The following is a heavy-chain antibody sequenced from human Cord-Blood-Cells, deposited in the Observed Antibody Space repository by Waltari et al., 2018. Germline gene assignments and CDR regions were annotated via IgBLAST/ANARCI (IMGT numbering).Heavy chain of an antibody. D-gene: IGHD1-7*01. CDR1: GLTISDYY. CDR2: ISSSGSTI. CDR3: ARGGELELYYYYYGMDV. V-gene: IGHV3-11*01. Sequence: GESGGGLVKPGGSLRLSCAASGLTISDYYMRWIRPAPGKELEWVSYISSSGSTIYYADSVKGRFTISRDNAKNSLYLQMNSLRAEDTAVYYCARGGELELYYYYYGMDVWGQGTTVTVSS. J-gene: IGHJ6*02.